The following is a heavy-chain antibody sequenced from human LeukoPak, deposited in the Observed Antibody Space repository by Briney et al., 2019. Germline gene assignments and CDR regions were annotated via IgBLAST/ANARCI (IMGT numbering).Heavy chain of an antibody. CDR3: ARGVGYCSSTSCYLGDY. D-gene: IGHD2-2*01. V-gene: IGHV3-23*01. CDR1: EFTFSTYA. J-gene: IGHJ4*02. Sequence: PGGSLRLSCAASEFTFSTYAMSWVRQAPGKGLEWVSGISGDGGITYYADSVRGRFTISRDNSKNTLYLQMNSLRAEDTAVYYCARGVGYCSSTSCYLGDYWGQGTLVTVSS. CDR2: ISGDGGIT.